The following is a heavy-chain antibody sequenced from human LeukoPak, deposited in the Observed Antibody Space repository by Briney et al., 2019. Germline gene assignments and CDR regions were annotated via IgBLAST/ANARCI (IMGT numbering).Heavy chain of an antibody. J-gene: IGHJ5*02. Sequence: ASVKVSCKASGYTFTGYYMHWVRQAPGQGLEWMGWINPNSGGTNYAQKFQGRVTMTRDTSISTAYMELSRLRSDDTAVYYCARDLLLRTTDWFDPWGQGTLVTVSS. V-gene: IGHV1-2*02. CDR1: GYTFTGYY. CDR3: ARDLLLRTTDWFDP. D-gene: IGHD1-1*01. CDR2: INPNSGGT.